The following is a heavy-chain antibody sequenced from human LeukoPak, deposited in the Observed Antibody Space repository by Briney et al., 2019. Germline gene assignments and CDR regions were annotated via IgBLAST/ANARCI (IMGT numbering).Heavy chain of an antibody. J-gene: IGHJ3*02. CDR1: GGTFSSYA. CDR3: VRVSSDYGDYVSAFDI. Sequence: GASVKVSCKASGGTFSSYAISWVRQAPGQGLEWMGGIIPIFGTANYAQKFQGRVTITADESTSTAYMELSSLRSEDTAVYYCVRVSSDYGDYVSAFDIWGQGTMVTVSS. V-gene: IGHV1-69*01. CDR2: IIPIFGTA. D-gene: IGHD4-17*01.